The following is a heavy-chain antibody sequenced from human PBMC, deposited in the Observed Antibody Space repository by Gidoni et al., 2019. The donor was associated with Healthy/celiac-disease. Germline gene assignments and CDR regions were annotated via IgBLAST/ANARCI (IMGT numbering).Heavy chain of an antibody. Sequence: QVQLVESGCGVVQPVRSLRLSCAASGFTFSSYAMHWVRQAPGKGLEWVAVISYDGSNKYYADSVKGRFTISRDNSKNTLYLQMNSLRAEDTAVYYCAREGQQLFDYWGQGTLVTVSS. J-gene: IGHJ4*02. CDR1: GFTFSSYA. CDR2: ISYDGSNK. V-gene: IGHV3-30*01. CDR3: AREGQQLFDY. D-gene: IGHD6-13*01.